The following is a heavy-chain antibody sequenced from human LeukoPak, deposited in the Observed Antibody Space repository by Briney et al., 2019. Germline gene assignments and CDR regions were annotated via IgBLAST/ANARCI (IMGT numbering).Heavy chain of an antibody. CDR2: ISYDGSNK. CDR1: GFTFSSYG. J-gene: IGHJ4*02. D-gene: IGHD4-23*01. V-gene: IGHV3-30*18. Sequence: PGGSRRLSCAASGFTFSSYGMHWVRQAPGKGLEWVAVISYDGSNKYYADSVKGRFTISRDNSKNTLYLQMNSLRAEDTSVYYCAKDRGGNSGLTDYWGQGTLVTVSS. CDR3: AKDRGGNSGLTDY.